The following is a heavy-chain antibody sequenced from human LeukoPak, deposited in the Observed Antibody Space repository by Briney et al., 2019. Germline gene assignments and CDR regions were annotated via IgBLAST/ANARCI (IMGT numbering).Heavy chain of an antibody. CDR2: IYSGGST. CDR3: ARVGFAASVSEN. CDR1: GFTVSSNY. V-gene: IGHV3-66*01. Sequence: GGSLRLSCAASGFTVSSNYMSWVRQATGKGLEGVSVIYSGGSTYYADSVKGSFTISRDNSKNTLYLQMNSLRAEDTAVYYCARVGFAASVSENWGQRTLVTVS. J-gene: IGHJ4*02. D-gene: IGHD2-15*01.